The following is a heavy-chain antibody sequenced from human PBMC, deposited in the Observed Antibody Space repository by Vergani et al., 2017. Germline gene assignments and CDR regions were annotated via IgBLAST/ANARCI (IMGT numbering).Heavy chain of an antibody. V-gene: IGHV3-49*03. CDR3: TREMEWELHGYYYYGMDV. D-gene: IGHD1-26*01. Sequence: EVQLVESGGGLVQPGRSLRLSCTASGFTFGDYAMSWFRQAPGKGLEWVGFIRSKAYGGTTEYAASVKGRFTISRDDSKSIAYLQMNSLKTEDTAVYYCTREMEWELHGYYYYGMDVWGQGTTVTVSS. CDR2: IRSKAYGGTT. J-gene: IGHJ6*02. CDR1: GFTFGDYA.